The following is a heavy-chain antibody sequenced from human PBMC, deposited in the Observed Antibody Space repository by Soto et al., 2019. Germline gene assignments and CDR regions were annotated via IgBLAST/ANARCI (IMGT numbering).Heavy chain of an antibody. Sequence: GGSLRLSCAASGFTFSSYWMHWVRQAPGKWLVWVSRINSDGSSTSYADSVKGRFTISRDNAKNTLYLQMNSLRAEDTAVYYCARSDYDILTGYYRGAVDYWGQGXLVTVYS. J-gene: IGHJ4*02. V-gene: IGHV3-74*01. CDR1: GFTFSSYW. CDR3: ARSDYDILTGYYRGAVDY. D-gene: IGHD3-9*01. CDR2: INSDGSST.